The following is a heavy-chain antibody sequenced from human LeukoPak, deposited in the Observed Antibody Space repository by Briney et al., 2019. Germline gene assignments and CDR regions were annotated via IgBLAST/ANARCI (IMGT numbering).Heavy chain of an antibody. D-gene: IGHD2-2*01. V-gene: IGHV4-4*07. CDR1: GGSIGRYY. J-gene: IGHJ6*03. CDR3: ARVIHGYDYYYYMDV. Sequence: SETLSLTCTVSGGSIGRYYWSWIRQPAGKGLEWIGRIYTSGSTNYNPSLKSRVTMSVDTSKNQFSLKLSSVTAADTAVYYCARVIHGYDYYYYMDVWGKGTTVTVSS. CDR2: IYTSGST.